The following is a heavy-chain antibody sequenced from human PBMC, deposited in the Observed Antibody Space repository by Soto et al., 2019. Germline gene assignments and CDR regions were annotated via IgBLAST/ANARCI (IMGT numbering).Heavy chain of an antibody. CDR3: DTSEYSNLSISWFDP. CDR1: GGSVDSVNHY. CDR2: INYSGNT. Sequence: KPSDTLSLTCTVSGGSVDSVNHYWSWIRQPPGKGLEWIGYINYSGNTYYNPSLKSRVKILVDKSRNQFSLRLSSVTAAGTAVYFGDTSEYSNLSISWFDPWGQGALVTVSS. V-gene: IGHV4-30-4*02. J-gene: IGHJ5*02. D-gene: IGHD6-6*01.